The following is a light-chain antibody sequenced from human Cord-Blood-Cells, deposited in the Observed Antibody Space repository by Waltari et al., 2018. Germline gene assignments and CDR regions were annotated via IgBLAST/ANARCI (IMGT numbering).Light chain of an antibody. Sequence: DIQMTQPPSSLPASVGDRVPITCRASQRMSSYLNWYQQKPGKAPKLLIYAASSLQSGVPSRFSGSGSGTDFTLTISSLQPEDFATYYCQQSYSTPYSFGQWTKLEIK. CDR3: QQSYSTPYS. CDR2: AAS. J-gene: IGKJ2*03. CDR1: QRMSSY. V-gene: IGKV1-39*01.